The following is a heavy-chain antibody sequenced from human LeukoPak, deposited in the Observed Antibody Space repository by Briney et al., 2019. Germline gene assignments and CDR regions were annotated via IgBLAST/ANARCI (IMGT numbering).Heavy chain of an antibody. CDR1: GNTFTSYD. D-gene: IGHD1-1*01. CDR3: ARVRSDYPGRGFPWNAMDV. Sequence: GASVKVSCKASGNTFTSYDINWVRQATEQGLEWMGWMNPTSGNVGYAQNFQGRLTMTRNTPMSTAYMELSSLTSEDTAVYFCARVRSDYPGRGFPWNAMDVWGQGTTVTVSS. V-gene: IGHV1-8*01. J-gene: IGHJ6*02. CDR2: MNPTSGNV.